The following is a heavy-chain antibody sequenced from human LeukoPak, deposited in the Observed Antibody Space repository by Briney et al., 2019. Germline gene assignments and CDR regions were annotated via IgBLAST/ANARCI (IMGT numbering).Heavy chain of an antibody. CDR3: AREGYSSSCFDY. D-gene: IGHD6-13*01. V-gene: IGHV3-48*03. CDR1: GFTFSSYE. J-gene: IGHJ4*02. Sequence: GGSLRLSCAASGFTFSSYEMDWVRQAPGKGLEGVAYISSSGRSKYYADSVKGRFTIYRDNAKNSLYLQMNSLRAEDTAVYYCAREGYSSSCFDYWGQGTLVTVSS. CDR2: ISSSGRSK.